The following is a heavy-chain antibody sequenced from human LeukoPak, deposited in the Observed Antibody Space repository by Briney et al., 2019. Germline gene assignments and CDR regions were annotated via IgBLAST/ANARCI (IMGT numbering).Heavy chain of an antibody. CDR2: ISGSSSTI. CDR3: ARDMVRGVLTDAFDV. J-gene: IGHJ3*01. V-gene: IGHV3-48*04. D-gene: IGHD3-10*01. CDR1: GFTFSSYS. Sequence: PGGSLRLSCAASGFTFSSYSMNWVRQAPGKGLEWVSYISGSSSTIFYADSVKGRFTISRDNAKNSLYLQMNSLRAEDTAVYYCARDMVRGVLTDAFDVWGQGTKVTVSS.